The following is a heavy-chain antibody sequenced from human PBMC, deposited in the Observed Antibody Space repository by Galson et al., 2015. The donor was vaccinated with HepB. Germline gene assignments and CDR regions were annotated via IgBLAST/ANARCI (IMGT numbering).Heavy chain of an antibody. V-gene: IGHV1-69*13. J-gene: IGHJ6*02. CDR2: IIPIFGTA. CDR3: ARGVPAAAKDPGYYYYYGMDV. CDR1: GGTFSSYA. Sequence: SVKVSCKASGGTFSSYAISWVRQAPGQGLERMGGIIPIFGTANYAQKFQGRVTITADESTSTAYMELSSLRSEDTAVYYCARGVPAAAKDPGYYYYYGMDVWGQGTTVTVSS. D-gene: IGHD2-2*01.